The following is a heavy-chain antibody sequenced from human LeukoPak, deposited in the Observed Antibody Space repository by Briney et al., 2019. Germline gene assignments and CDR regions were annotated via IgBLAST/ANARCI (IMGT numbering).Heavy chain of an antibody. D-gene: IGHD6-25*01. CDR3: ATGSPGIAAAAGARNY. CDR2: VYSGGTT. CDR1: GFTVGNNQ. V-gene: IGHV3-66*01. Sequence: PGGSLKLSCAASGFTVGNNQMTWVRQASGQGLEWVSLVYSGGTTRYADSVKGRFTISRDNSKNTVYLQMNSRRAEDTAVYYCATGSPGIAAAAGARNYWGQGTLVTVSS. J-gene: IGHJ4*02.